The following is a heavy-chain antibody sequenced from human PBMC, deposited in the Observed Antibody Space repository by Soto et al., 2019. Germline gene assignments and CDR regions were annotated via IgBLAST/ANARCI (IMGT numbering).Heavy chain of an antibody. CDR3: ARREEGAASDLLDD. Sequence: QVHLVESGGGVVQPGGSLSPPFLPSGSPSGIIVLNGSGRVQGKGRGWGAVISYDGTIKYYGDSVRGRFTISRDNSKNTLYLQMNSLRAEDTAVYYCARREEGAASDLLDDWGQGTLVTVSS. J-gene: IGHJ4*02. D-gene: IGHD6-13*01. V-gene: IGHV3-30-3*01. CDR2: ISYDGTIK. CDR1: GSPSGIIV.